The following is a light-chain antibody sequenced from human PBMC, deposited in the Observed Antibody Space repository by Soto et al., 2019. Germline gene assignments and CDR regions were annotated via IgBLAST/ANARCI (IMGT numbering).Light chain of an antibody. CDR3: SSYTTSSTYV. CDR2: DVS. V-gene: IGLV2-14*03. CDR1: SSDVDGYSY. J-gene: IGLJ1*01. Sequence: QSALTQPASVSGSPGQSITISCTGTSSDVDGYSYISWYQHNPGRAPKLMIYDVSNRPSGFFYRFSGSKSGNTASLTISRLQAEDEADYYCSSYTTSSTYVFGSGTKVTV.